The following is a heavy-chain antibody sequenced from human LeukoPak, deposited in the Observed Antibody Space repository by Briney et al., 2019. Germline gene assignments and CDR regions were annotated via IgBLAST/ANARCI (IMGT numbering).Heavy chain of an antibody. CDR2: ISWNSDTI. CDR3: AKDISGTYLAALDY. J-gene: IGHJ4*02. V-gene: IGHV3-9*01. CDR1: GFSFDDYA. D-gene: IGHD1-26*01. Sequence: GRSLRLSGAASGFSFDDYAMHWARQAPGKGLEWVSGISWNSDTIGYVDSVKGRFTISRDNAKNSLYLQMNSLRAKDTALYYCAKDISGTYLAALDYWGQGTLVTVSS.